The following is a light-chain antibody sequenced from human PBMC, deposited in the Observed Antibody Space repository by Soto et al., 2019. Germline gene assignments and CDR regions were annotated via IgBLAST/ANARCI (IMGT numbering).Light chain of an antibody. CDR1: NSNIENNF. J-gene: IGLJ3*02. Sequence: QSVLSQPPSLSAAPGQKVTISCYGSNSNIENNFVSWFRQFPGAAPDLLIFDNSNRPSAIPDRFSGSKSGSSATLAISGLQAGDEAHYYCGTWDSSLSAVVFGTGTKLTVL. CDR2: DNS. V-gene: IGLV1-51*01. CDR3: GTWDSSLSAVV.